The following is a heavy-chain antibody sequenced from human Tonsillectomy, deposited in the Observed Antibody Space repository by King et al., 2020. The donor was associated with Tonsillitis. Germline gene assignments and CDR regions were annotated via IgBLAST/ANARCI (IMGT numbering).Heavy chain of an antibody. Sequence: PLVQSCAAVKKPGASLKVSCKASGYTFTKYAMTWVRQAPGQGLAWMGWLSAYNGNTNYAQTFQGRVPMTTDTSTSPAYMELRSLRSDDTAVFYCAIPGGRGVYYFDSWGQGTLVTVSS. CDR1: GYTFTKYA. D-gene: IGHD3-10*01. CDR3: AIPGGRGVYYFDS. CDR2: LSAYNGNT. V-gene: IGHV1-18*01. J-gene: IGHJ4*02.